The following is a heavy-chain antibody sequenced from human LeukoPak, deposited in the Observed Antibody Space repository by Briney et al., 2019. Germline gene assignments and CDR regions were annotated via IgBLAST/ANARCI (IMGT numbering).Heavy chain of an antibody. CDR3: AREETGDAFDI. Sequence: SETLSLTCTVSGGSISSSSYYWGWIRQPPGKGLEWIGNIYYSGSTNYNPSLKSRVTISVDTSKNQFSLKLSSVTAADTAVYYCAREETGDAFDIWGQGTMVTVSS. D-gene: IGHD1-1*01. J-gene: IGHJ3*02. CDR1: GGSISSSSYY. CDR2: IYYSGST. V-gene: IGHV4-39*07.